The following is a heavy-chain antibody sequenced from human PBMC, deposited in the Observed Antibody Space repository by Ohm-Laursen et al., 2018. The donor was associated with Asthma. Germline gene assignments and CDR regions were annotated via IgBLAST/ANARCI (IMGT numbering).Heavy chain of an antibody. D-gene: IGHD6-19*01. CDR2: ISYDGSNK. Sequence: SLRLSCAASGFTFSSYGMHWVRQAPGKGLEWVAVISYDGSNKYYADSVKGRFTISRDNSKNTRYLQMNSLRAEDTAVYYCAKDRDSSGWYFPYDYWGQGTLVTVSS. CDR1: GFTFSSYG. J-gene: IGHJ4*02. V-gene: IGHV3-30*18. CDR3: AKDRDSSGWYFPYDY.